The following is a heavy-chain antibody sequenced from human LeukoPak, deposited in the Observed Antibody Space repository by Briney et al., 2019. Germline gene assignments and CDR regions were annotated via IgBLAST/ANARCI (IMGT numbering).Heavy chain of an antibody. CDR1: GFTFSSYS. J-gene: IGHJ6*03. Sequence: GGSLRLSCAASGFTFSSYSMNWVRQAPGKGLEWVSYISSSSSTIYHADSVKGRFTISRDNAKNSLYLQMNSLRAEDTAVYYCARVVPAAMDYYYYYYMDVWGKGTTVTVSS. V-gene: IGHV3-48*01. CDR2: ISSSSSTI. CDR3: ARVVPAAMDYYYYYYMDV. D-gene: IGHD2-2*01.